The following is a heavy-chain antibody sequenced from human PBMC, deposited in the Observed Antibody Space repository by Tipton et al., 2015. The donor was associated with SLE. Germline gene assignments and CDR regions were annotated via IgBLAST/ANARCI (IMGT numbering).Heavy chain of an antibody. CDR1: GFTFSNAW. V-gene: IGHV3-15*01. CDR3: TTDPNTAMVLFDY. J-gene: IGHJ4*02. Sequence: SLRLSCAASGFTFSNAWMSWVRQAPGKGLEWVGRIKSKTDGGTTDYAAPVKGRFTISRDDSKNTLYLQMNSLKTEDTAVYYCTTDPNTAMVLFDYWGQGTLVTVSS. D-gene: IGHD5-18*01. CDR2: IKSKTDGGTT.